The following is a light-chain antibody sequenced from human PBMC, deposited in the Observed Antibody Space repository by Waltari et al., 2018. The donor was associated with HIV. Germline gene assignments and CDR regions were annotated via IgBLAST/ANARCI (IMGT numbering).Light chain of an antibody. CDR1: SGHSSYA. J-gene: IGLJ3*02. Sequence: QLVLTQSPSASASLGASVKLTCTLSSGHSSYAIAWHQQQPDKGPRCLMKLNSDGSHSKGDGIPDRFSGSSSGTERYLTIASVQSEDVADYFCQTWATGIQVFGGGTKLTVL. CDR3: QTWATGIQV. CDR2: LNSDGSH. V-gene: IGLV4-69*01.